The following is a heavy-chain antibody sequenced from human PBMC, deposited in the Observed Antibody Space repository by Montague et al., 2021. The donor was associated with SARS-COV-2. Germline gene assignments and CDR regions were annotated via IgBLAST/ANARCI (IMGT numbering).Heavy chain of an antibody. D-gene: IGHD3-3*01. J-gene: IGHJ4*02. CDR1: GFSTSSGYY. CDR2: RYQNGAT. Sequence: SETLSLTCSVSGFSTSSGYYWGWIRQTPGKGLEWLGSRYQNGATYYSPSLKRPVTILLDTSKNQFSLSLTSATAADTAVYYCARAGVGIFDFSYFDSWGRGSLVIVSS. CDR3: ARAGVGIFDFSYFDS. V-gene: IGHV4-38-2*02.